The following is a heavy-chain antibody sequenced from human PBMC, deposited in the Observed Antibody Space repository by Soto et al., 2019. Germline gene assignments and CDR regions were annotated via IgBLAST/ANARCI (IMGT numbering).Heavy chain of an antibody. CDR3: ARAGILLRLGYFDL. CDR2: IVVGSGNT. J-gene: IGHJ2*01. V-gene: IGHV1-58*02. Sequence: SVKVSFKASGFTFTSSAMQWVRQARGQRLEWIGWIVVGSGNTNYAQKFQERVTITRDMSTSTAYMELSSLRSEDTAVYYCARAGILLRLGYFDLWGRGTLVTVSS. D-gene: IGHD5-18*01. CDR1: GFTFTSSA.